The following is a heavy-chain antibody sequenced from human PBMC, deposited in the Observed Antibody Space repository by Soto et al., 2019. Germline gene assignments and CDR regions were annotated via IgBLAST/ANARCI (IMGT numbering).Heavy chain of an antibody. Sequence: QVQLQQWGAGLLKPSETLSLTCAVYGGSFSGYYWSWIRQPPGKGLEWIGEINHSGSTNYNPSLKSRVTISVDTSKNKFSLKLSSVTAADTAVYYCARGGLVAGDGHLWCWRWFDPWGQGTLVTVSS. CDR3: ARGGLVAGDGHLWCWRWFDP. V-gene: IGHV4-34*01. CDR2: INHSGST. J-gene: IGHJ5*02. CDR1: GGSFSGYY. D-gene: IGHD6-6*01.